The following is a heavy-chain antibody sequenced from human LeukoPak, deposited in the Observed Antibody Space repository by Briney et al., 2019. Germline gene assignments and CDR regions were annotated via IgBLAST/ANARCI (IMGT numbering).Heavy chain of an antibody. D-gene: IGHD3-22*01. V-gene: IGHV1-2*02. Sequence: ASVKVSCKASGYTFTGYYMHWVRQAPGQGLEWMGWINPNSGGTNYAQKFQGRVTMTRDTSISTAYMELSRLRSGDTAVYYCASIRYYYDSSGYYPDYWGQGTLVTVSS. CDR3: ASIRYYYDSSGYYPDY. CDR1: GYTFTGYY. CDR2: INPNSGGT. J-gene: IGHJ4*02.